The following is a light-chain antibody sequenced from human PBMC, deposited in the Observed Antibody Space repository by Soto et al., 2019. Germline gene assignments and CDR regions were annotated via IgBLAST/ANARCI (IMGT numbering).Light chain of an antibody. Sequence: EIVLTQTPATLSSFPVDRVTLSCRASQYINTRLAWYQHRPGQAPRLLIYGASNRATGIPARFSGSGSGTDFTLTISSLEPEDFAVYYCQQHSNWPITFGQGTRPEI. CDR1: QYINTR. CDR2: GAS. V-gene: IGKV3-11*01. J-gene: IGKJ5*01. CDR3: QQHSNWPIT.